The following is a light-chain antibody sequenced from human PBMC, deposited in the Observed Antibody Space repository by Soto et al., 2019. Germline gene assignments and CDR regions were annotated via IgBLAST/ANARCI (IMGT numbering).Light chain of an antibody. CDR1: QSVSSN. Sequence: EIVMTQSPATLSVSPGERATLSCRASQSVSSNLAWYQQKPGQAPRLLTYGASTRATGIPARFSGSGSGTEFTLTISSLQSEDLAVYYCQQYNNWPRTFGQGTKVEIK. CDR3: QQYNNWPRT. V-gene: IGKV3-15*01. J-gene: IGKJ1*01. CDR2: GAS.